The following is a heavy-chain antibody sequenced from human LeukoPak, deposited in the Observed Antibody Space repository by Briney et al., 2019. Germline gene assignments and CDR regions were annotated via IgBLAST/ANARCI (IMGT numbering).Heavy chain of an antibody. CDR1: GGSISPYY. V-gene: IGHV4-59*01. Sequence: PSETLSLTCSISGGSISPYYWTWVRQSPGKGLEWIGYIYYGGSTNYNPSLKSRVTISIDTSETQFSLRLTSVTAADTAVYYCARGSSSWYIPQDYWSQGALVTVFS. CDR3: ARGSSSWYIPQDY. J-gene: IGHJ4*02. D-gene: IGHD6-13*01. CDR2: IYYGGST.